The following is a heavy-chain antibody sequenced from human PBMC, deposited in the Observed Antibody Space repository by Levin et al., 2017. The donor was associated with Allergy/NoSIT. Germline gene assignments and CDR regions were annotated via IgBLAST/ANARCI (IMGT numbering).Heavy chain of an antibody. CDR2: ISSSGGST. CDR1: GFTFSTYA. CDR3: AKETPGSGSGGYYYYGMDV. J-gene: IGHJ6*02. Sequence: GGSLRLSCAASGFTFSTYAMSWVRQAPGKGLEWVSAISSSGGSTYYADSVKGRFTISRDNSKNTLYLQMNRLRAEDTAVYYCAKETPGSGSGGYYYYGMDVWGQGTTVTVSS. D-gene: IGHD6-19*01. V-gene: IGHV3-23*01.